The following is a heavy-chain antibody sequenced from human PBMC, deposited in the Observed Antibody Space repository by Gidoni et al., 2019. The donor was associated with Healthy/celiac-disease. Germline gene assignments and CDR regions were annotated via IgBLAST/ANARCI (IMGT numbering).Heavy chain of an antibody. Sequence: EVQLVASGGGLVQPGGSLRLSCAASGFTFSNYWMSWVRQAPGKGLEWVANIKQDGSEKYYVDSVKGRFTISRDNAKNSLYLRMNSLRAEDTAVYYCTGTTVFRSARAKECYFDYWGRGTLVTVSS. J-gene: IGHJ4*02. CDR3: TGTTVFRSARAKECYFDY. D-gene: IGHD1-7*01. CDR2: IKQDGSEK. V-gene: IGHV3-7*01. CDR1: GFTFSNYW.